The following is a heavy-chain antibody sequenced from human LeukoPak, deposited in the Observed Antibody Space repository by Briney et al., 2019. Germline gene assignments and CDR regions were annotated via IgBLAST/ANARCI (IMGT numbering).Heavy chain of an antibody. CDR2: IYWDGDK. V-gene: IGHV2-5*08. CDR3: AHTRVAGTMGYFDF. CDR1: GGSISSGGYY. D-gene: IGHD6-19*01. Sequence: TLSLTCTVSGGSISSGGYYWSWIRQPPGKTLEWLALIYWDGDKHCSPSLNSRLTITKDTSKNQVVLTVTNMDPVDTATYYCAHTRVAGTMGYFDFWGQGTLVTVSS. J-gene: IGHJ4*02.